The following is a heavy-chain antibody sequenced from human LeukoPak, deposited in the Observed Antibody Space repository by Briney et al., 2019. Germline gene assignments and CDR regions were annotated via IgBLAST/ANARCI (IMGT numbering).Heavy chain of an antibody. D-gene: IGHD2-2*01. CDR2: IKYDGSEK. V-gene: IGHV3-7*01. CDR1: WFTFRSYW. J-gene: IGHJ4*02. CDR3: ARDRGQLPY. Sequence: GGSLRLSYSASWFTFRSYWMIWVRHAPGKGRECLANIKYDGSEKYSVDSVKGRFTISRDKAKNSLYLQVSSLRAEDTVVYYCARDRGQLPYWGQGTLVTVSS.